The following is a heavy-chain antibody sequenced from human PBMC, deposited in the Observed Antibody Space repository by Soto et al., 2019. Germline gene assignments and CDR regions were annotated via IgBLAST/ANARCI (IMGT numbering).Heavy chain of an antibody. V-gene: IGHV3-30-3*01. CDR3: AREAVAGTADY. Sequence: QVQLVESGGGVVQPGRSLRLSCAASGFTFSSYAMHWVRQAPGKGLEWVAVISYDGSNKYYADSVKGRFTISRDNSKNPLYLQMNSLRAEDTAVYYCAREAVAGTADYWGQGTLVTVSS. D-gene: IGHD6-19*01. CDR2: ISYDGSNK. CDR1: GFTFSSYA. J-gene: IGHJ4*02.